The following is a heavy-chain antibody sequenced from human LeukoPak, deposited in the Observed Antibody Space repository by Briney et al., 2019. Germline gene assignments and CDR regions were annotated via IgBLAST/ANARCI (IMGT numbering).Heavy chain of an antibody. CDR3: ARLLRGSSNACADY. CDR1: GGSISSRSHY. Sequence: SETLSLTCTVSGGSISSRSHYWGWIRQSPGEGLEWIGGVYYIGSSGTTYPNPSLKSRVTVLVDPSKNQFSLTLSSVTAADTAVYYCARLLRGSSNACADYWGQGTLVTVSS. J-gene: IGHJ4*02. CDR2: VYYIGSSGTT. D-gene: IGHD5-12*01. V-gene: IGHV4-39*01.